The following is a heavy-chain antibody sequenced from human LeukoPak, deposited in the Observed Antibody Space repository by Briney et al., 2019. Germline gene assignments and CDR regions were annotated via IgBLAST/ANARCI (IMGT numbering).Heavy chain of an antibody. CDR3: ARERGSTSSGWFDP. V-gene: IGHV1-2*02. CDR2: INPNSGGT. Sequence: ASVKVSCKASGYTFTGYYMHWVRQAPGQGLEWMGWINPNSGGTNYAQKFQGRVTMTRGTSISTAYMELSRLRSDDTAVYYCARERGSTSSGWFDPWGQGTLVTVSS. CDR1: GYTFTGYY. D-gene: IGHD2-2*01. J-gene: IGHJ5*02.